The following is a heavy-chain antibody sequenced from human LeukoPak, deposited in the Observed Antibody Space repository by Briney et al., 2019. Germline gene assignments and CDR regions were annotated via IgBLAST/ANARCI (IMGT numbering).Heavy chain of an antibody. V-gene: IGHV4-34*01. D-gene: IGHD3-3*01. CDR2: INHSGST. Sequence: SSETLSLTCAVYGGSFSGYYWSWIRQPPGKGLEWIGEINHSGSTNYNPSLKSRVTISVDTSKNQFSLKLSSVTAADTAVYYCARSPFLVDWFDPWGQGTLVTVSS. CDR1: GGSFSGYY. J-gene: IGHJ5*02. CDR3: ARSPFLVDWFDP.